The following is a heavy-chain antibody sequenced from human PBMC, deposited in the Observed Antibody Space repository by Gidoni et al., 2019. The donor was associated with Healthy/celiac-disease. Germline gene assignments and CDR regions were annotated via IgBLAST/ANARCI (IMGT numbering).Heavy chain of an antibody. CDR1: GFTFSSYS. CDR2: ISSSSSYI. V-gene: IGHV3-21*01. CDR3: ARGSPTGTGWFDP. D-gene: IGHD1-1*01. J-gene: IGHJ5*02. Sequence: EVQLVESGGGLVKPGGSLRLSCAASGFTFSSYSMNWVRQAPGKSLEWVSSISSSSSYIYYADSVKGRFTISRDNAKNSLYLQMNSLRAEDTAVYYCARGSPTGTGWFDPWGQGTLVTVSS.